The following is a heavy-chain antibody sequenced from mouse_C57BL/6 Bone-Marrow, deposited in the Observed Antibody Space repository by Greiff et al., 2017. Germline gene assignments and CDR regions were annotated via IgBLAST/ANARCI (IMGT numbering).Heavy chain of an antibody. V-gene: IGHV1-15*01. CDR2: IDPETGGT. D-gene: IGHD2-3*01. CDR1: GYTFTDYE. J-gene: IGHJ4*01. Sequence: VQLQQSGAELVRPGASVTLSCKASGYTFTDYEMHWVKQTPVHGLEWIGAIDPETGGTAYNQKFKGKDILTADKSSSTAYMELSSLTSEDSAVYYCTVKMYCYDGYSVWAMDYWGQGTSVTVSS. CDR3: TVKMYCYDGYSVWAMDY.